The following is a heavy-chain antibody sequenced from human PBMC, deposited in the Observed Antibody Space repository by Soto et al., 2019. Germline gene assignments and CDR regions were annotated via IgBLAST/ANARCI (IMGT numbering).Heavy chain of an antibody. D-gene: IGHD2-8*01. J-gene: IGHJ6*02. CDR2: IIPIFGTA. CDR1: GGTFSSYA. V-gene: IGHV1-69*01. Sequence: QVQLVQSGAEVKKPGSSVKVSCKASGGTFSSYAISWVRQAPGQGLEWMGGIIPIFGTANYAQKFQGRVTITADESTSTAYMELSSLRSEDTAVYYCATLGYCTNGVCRDYYYYGMDVCGQGTTVTVSS. CDR3: ATLGYCTNGVCRDYYYYGMDV.